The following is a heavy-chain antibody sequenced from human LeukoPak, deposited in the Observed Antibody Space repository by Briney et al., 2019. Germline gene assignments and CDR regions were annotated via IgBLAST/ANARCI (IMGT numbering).Heavy chain of an antibody. Sequence: GGSLRLSCAASGFTFSSYSMNWVRQAPGKGLEWVSAISGSGGSTYYADSVKGRFTISRDNFKNTLYLQMNSLRAEDTAVYYCAKKTLYYDSKDWGQGTLVTVSS. CDR2: ISGSGGST. V-gene: IGHV3-23*01. J-gene: IGHJ4*02. CDR1: GFTFSSYS. D-gene: IGHD3-22*01. CDR3: AKKTLYYDSKD.